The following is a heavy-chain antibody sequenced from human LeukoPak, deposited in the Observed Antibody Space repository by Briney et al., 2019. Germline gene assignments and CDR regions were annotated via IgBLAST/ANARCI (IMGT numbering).Heavy chain of an antibody. V-gene: IGHV4-39*07. CDR1: GGSISSSSYY. D-gene: IGHD6-19*01. Sequence: SETLSLTCTVSGGSISSSSYYWGWIRQPPGKGLEWIGSIYYSGSTYYNPSLKSRVTISVDTSKNQFSLKLSSVTAADTAVYYCARDLMGSSGWYGGSYDKTGLGAFDIWGQGTMVTVSS. J-gene: IGHJ3*02. CDR2: IYYSGST. CDR3: ARDLMGSSGWYGGSYDKTGLGAFDI.